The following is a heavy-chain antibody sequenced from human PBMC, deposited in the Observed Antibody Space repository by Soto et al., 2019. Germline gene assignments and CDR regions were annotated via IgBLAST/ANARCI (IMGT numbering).Heavy chain of an antibody. CDR1: GGSISSSSYY. V-gene: IGHV4-39*01. Sequence: SETVSLTCTVSGGSISSSSYYWGWIRQPPGKGLEWIGSIYYSGSTYYNPSLKSRVTISVDTSKNQFSLKLSSVTAADTAVYYCARHIYYDSSGYPGLFDYWGQGTLVTVSS. D-gene: IGHD3-22*01. CDR3: ARHIYYDSSGYPGLFDY. CDR2: IYYSGST. J-gene: IGHJ4*02.